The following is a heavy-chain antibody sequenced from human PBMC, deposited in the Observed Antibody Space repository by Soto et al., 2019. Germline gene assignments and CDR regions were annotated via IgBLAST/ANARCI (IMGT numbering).Heavy chain of an antibody. J-gene: IGHJ4*02. CDR1: GGTFSSYA. V-gene: IGHV1-69*12. CDR3: AGRRDIVLVPAEV. Sequence: QVQLVQSGAEVKKPGSSVKVSCKASGGTFSSYAISWVRQAPGQGLEWMGGIIPIFGTANYEQKFQGRVTSTADESTSTAYMELSSLRAEDTAVYYWAGRRDIVLVPAEVWGQGTLVTVSS. CDR2: IIPIFGTA. D-gene: IGHD2-2*01.